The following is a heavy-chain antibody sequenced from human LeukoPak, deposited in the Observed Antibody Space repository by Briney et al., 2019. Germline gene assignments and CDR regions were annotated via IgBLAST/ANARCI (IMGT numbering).Heavy chain of an antibody. CDR2: FSGTSTN. CDR1: GFTFSSCA. J-gene: IGHJ4*02. V-gene: IGHV3-23*01. Sequence: GGSLRLSCAASGFTFSSCAMSWVRQAPGKGLEWVSTFSGTSTNSYADAVKGRVTISRDNSKNTLYLQMNSLRAEDTAVYYCAKLKQWQPQRYFFEYWGQGALVTVAS. CDR3: AKLKQWQPQRYFFEY. D-gene: IGHD6-19*01.